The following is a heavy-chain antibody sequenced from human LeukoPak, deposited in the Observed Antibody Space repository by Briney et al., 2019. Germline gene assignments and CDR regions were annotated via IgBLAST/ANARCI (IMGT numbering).Heavy chain of an antibody. V-gene: IGHV3-66*01. CDR2: IYSGDTT. CDR1: GITVSRNY. D-gene: IGHD4-17*01. J-gene: IGHJ4*02. CDR3: ARDLAYGDYIYDY. Sequence: GGSLRLSCAASGITVSRNYMNWVRQAQGKGLEWVSVIYSGDTTHYADSVKGRFSISRDNSKNTLYLQMNNLRVEDTAVYYCARDLAYGDYIYDYWGQGTLVTVSS.